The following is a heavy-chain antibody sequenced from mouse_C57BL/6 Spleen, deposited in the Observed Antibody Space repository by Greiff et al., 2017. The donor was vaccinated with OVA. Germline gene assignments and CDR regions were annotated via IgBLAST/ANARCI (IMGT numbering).Heavy chain of an antibody. Sequence: EVKLVESGGGLVKPGGSLKLSCAASGFTFSDYGMHWVRQAPEKGLEWVAYISSGSSTIYYADTVKGRFTISRDNAKNTLFLQMTSLRSEDTAMYYCARGPYYGSSYFYFDYWGQGTTLTVSS. V-gene: IGHV5-17*01. J-gene: IGHJ2*01. CDR2: ISSGSSTI. D-gene: IGHD1-1*01. CDR3: ARGPYYGSSYFYFDY. CDR1: GFTFSDYG.